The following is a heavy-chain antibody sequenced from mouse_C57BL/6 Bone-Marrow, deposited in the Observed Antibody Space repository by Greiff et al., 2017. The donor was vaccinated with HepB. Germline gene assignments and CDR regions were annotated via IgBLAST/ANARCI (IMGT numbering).Heavy chain of an antibody. CDR2: INPGSGGT. Sequence: QVQLQQSGAELVRPGTSVKVSCKASGYAFTNYLIEWVKQRPGQGLEWIGVINPGSGGTNYNEKFKGKATLTADKPSSTPYMQLSSLTSEDSAVYFCAREGWLLLDYWGQGTTLTVSS. CDR1: GYAFTNYL. V-gene: IGHV1-54*01. J-gene: IGHJ2*01. CDR3: AREGWLLLDY. D-gene: IGHD2-3*01.